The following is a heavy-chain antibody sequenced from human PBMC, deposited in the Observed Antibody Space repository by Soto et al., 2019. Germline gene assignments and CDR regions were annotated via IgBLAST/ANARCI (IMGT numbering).Heavy chain of an antibody. CDR2: ISAYSGNR. J-gene: IGHJ4*01. CDR1: GYTFAYYE. V-gene: IGHV1-18*04. CDR3: ARVVKAGDYGADGKYAFEY. D-gene: IGHD4-17*01. Sequence: QVQLVQSGAEVKKPGASVKVSCKASGYTFAYYEITWVRQAPGQGLEWMGWISAYSGNRNYAQTRQGRLTMTSDTSTTTASMELRSLTSEATAVYYCARVVKAGDYGADGKYAFEYWGHGTLVTVSS.